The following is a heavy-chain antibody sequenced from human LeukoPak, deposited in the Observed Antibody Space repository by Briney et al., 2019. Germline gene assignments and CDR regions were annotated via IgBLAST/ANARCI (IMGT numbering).Heavy chain of an antibody. CDR3: ARDAGSGWFDAFDI. D-gene: IGHD6-19*01. J-gene: IGHJ3*02. V-gene: IGHV3-48*03. CDR1: GFTFSSYE. Sequence: PGGSLRLSCAASGFTFSSYEMNWVRQAPGKGLEWVSYISSSGSTIYYADSVKGRFTISRDNAKNSLYLQMNSLRAEETAVYYCARDAGSGWFDAFDIWGQGTMVTVSS. CDR2: ISSSGSTI.